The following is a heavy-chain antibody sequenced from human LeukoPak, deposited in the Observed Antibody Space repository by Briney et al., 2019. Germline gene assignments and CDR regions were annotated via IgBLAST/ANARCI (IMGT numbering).Heavy chain of an antibody. CDR3: TMVRGVTSWRLDY. J-gene: IGHJ4*02. V-gene: IGHV1-69*05. CDR1: GGTFSSYA. Sequence: SVKVSCKASGGTFSSYAISWVRQAPGQGLEWMGRIIPIFGTANYAQKFQGRVTSTTDESTSTAYMELSSLRSEDTAVYYCTMVRGVTSWRLDYWGQGTLVTVSS. CDR2: IIPIFGTA. D-gene: IGHD3-10*01.